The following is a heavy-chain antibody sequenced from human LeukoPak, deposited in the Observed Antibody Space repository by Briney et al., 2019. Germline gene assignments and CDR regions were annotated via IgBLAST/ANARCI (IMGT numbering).Heavy chain of an antibody. CDR2: IRSRTDGGTT. Sequence: GGSLRLSCVASGFTISGAWMSWVRQVPGKGLEWIGHIRSRTDGGTTDYAAPVKGRFTISRDNSKNTLYLQMNSLKTEDTAVYHCTTGYSSSWYYWGQGTLVTVSS. CDR3: TTGYSSSWYY. J-gene: IGHJ4*02. CDR1: GFTISGAW. D-gene: IGHD6-13*01. V-gene: IGHV3-15*01.